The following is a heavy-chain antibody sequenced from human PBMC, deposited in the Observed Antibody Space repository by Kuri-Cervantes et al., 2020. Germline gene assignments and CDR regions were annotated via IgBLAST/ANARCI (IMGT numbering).Heavy chain of an antibody. CDR2: ISGSGGST. D-gene: IGHD6-6*01. CDR1: GFTFSIYK. J-gene: IGHJ4*02. Sequence: GGSLRLSCAASGFTFSIYKMSWVRQAPGKGLEWVSAISGSGGSTYYADSVKGRFTISRDNSKNTLYLQMNSLRAEDTAVYYCAKRKIAARPFDYWGQGTLVTVSS. CDR3: AKRKIAARPFDY. V-gene: IGHV3-23*01.